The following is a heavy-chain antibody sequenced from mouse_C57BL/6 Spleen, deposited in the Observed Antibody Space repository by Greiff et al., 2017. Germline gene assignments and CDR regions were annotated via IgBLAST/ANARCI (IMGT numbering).Heavy chain of an antibody. V-gene: IGHV1-50*01. CDR1: GYTFTSYW. Sequence: QVQLQQPGAELVKPGASVKLSCKASGYTFTSYWMQWVKQRPGQGLEWIGEIDPSDSYTNYNQKFKGKATLTVNTSSSTAYKQLSSLTSEDSEVEYCARADYEYRGDLDVWGKGTTVTVSS. CDR2: IDPSDSYT. CDR3: ARADYEYRGDLDV. J-gene: IGHJ1*03. D-gene: IGHD2-4*01.